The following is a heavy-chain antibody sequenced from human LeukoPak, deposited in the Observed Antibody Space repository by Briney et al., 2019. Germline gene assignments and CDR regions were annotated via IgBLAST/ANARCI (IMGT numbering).Heavy chain of an antibody. Sequence: SETLSLTCAVYGGSFSGYYWSWIRQPPGKGLEWIGEINHSGSTNYNPSLKSRVTIPVDTSKNQFSLKLSSVTAADTAVYYCASSRSSWYRGWFDPWGQGTLVTVSS. J-gene: IGHJ5*02. CDR3: ASSRSSWYRGWFDP. D-gene: IGHD6-13*01. V-gene: IGHV4-34*01. CDR2: INHSGST. CDR1: GGSFSGYY.